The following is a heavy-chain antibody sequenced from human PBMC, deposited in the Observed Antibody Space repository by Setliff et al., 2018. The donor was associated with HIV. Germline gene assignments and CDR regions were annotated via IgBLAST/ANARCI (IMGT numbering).Heavy chain of an antibody. D-gene: IGHD5-12*01. Sequence: SETLSLTCTVSGDSIRNDYWTWIRQSPEKGLEWTAYISYSGGTNHNPSLMGRVTMSLDVSKNQISLRLRSVVAADTAVYYCASGHEWLRNWGQGTLVTVSS. CDR1: GDSIRNDY. CDR3: ASGHEWLRN. V-gene: IGHV4-59*12. CDR2: ISYSGGT. J-gene: IGHJ4*02.